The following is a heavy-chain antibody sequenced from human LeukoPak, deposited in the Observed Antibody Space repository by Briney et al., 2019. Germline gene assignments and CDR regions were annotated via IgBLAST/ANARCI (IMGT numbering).Heavy chain of an antibody. Sequence: GGSLRLSCAASGFTFSSYAMHWVRQAPGKGLEWVAVISYDGSNKYYADSVKGRFTISRDNSENTLYLQMNSLRAEDTAVYYCARERTDFWSGPSDYWGQGTLVTVSS. CDR1: GFTFSSYA. D-gene: IGHD3-3*01. CDR2: ISYDGSNK. J-gene: IGHJ4*02. CDR3: ARERTDFWSGPSDY. V-gene: IGHV3-30-3*01.